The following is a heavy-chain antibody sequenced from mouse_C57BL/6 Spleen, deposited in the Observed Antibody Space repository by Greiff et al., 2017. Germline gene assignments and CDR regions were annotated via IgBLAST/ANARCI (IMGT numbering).Heavy chain of an antibody. CDR1: GYAFTNYL. CDR2: INPGSGGT. V-gene: IGHV1-54*01. CDR3: ARDYDYPYYFDY. D-gene: IGHD2-4*01. Sequence: QVQLQQSGAELVRPGTSVKVSCKASGYAFTNYLIEWVKQRPGQGLEWIGVINPGSGGTNYNEKFKGKATLTADKSSSTAYMQLSSLTSEDSAVYFCARDYDYPYYFDYWGQGTTLTVSS. J-gene: IGHJ2*01.